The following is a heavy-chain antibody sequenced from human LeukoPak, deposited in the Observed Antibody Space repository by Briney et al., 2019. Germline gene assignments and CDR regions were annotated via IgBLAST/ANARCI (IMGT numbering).Heavy chain of an antibody. CDR2: LNNRGNP. CDR3: ARDFTPEWFDIH. CDR1: GFSVNTYA. J-gene: IGHJ4*02. V-gene: IGHV3-66*03. D-gene: IGHD3-3*01. Sequence: GGSLRLSCRASGFSVNTYAMSWVRQAPGKGLEWVSSLNNRGNPYYAASVKGRFTISRDNSKNTVYLQMNSLRADDTAVYYCARDFTPEWFDIHWGQGTLVTVS.